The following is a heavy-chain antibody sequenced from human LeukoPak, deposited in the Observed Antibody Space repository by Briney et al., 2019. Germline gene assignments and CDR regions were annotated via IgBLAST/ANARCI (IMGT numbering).Heavy chain of an antibody. Sequence: SVKVSCKASGYTFTYRYLHLLRQAPGQALEWMGWITPFNGHTNYAQKFQGRVTITRDTSASTAYMELSSLRSEDTAVYYCAREGTVPPYYYYGMDVWGQGTTVTVSS. CDR1: GYTFTYRY. D-gene: IGHD1/OR15-1a*01. V-gene: IGHV1-45*02. CDR3: AREGTVPPYYYYGMDV. CDR2: ITPFNGHT. J-gene: IGHJ6*02.